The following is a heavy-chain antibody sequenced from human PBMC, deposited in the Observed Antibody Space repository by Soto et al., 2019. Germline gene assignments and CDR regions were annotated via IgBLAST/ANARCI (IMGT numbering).Heavy chain of an antibody. V-gene: IGHV1-69*13. CDR2: IIAIYGNT. D-gene: IGHD6-13*01. CDR1: GYTFTSYG. J-gene: IGHJ4*02. Sequence: ASVKVSCKASGYTFTSYGIRWVRQAPAQGLEWMRGIIAIYGNTNYAQKFQGRVTITADESTSTAYMELSSLRSEDTAVYYCATPGYSSSWYGEGFDYWGQGTLVTVSS. CDR3: ATPGYSSSWYGEGFDY.